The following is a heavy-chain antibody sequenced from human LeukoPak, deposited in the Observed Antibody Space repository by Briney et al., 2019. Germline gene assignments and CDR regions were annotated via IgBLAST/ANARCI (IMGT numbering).Heavy chain of an antibody. J-gene: IGHJ4*02. CDR1: GGSISSGGYY. CDR3: ARGIRTVNGSGSYWRKYYFDY. V-gene: IGHV4-31*03. CDR2: IYYSGST. Sequence: SETLSLTCTVSGGSISSGGYYWSWIRQHPGKGLEWIGYIYYSGSTYYNPSLKSRVTISVDTSKNQFSLKLSSVTAADTAVYYCARGIRTVNGSGSYWRKYYFDYWGQGTLVTVSS. D-gene: IGHD3-10*01.